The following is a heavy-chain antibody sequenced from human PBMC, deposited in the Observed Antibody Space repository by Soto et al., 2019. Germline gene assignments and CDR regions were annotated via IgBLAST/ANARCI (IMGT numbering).Heavy chain of an antibody. CDR2: IYYSGSK. CDR1: GDSINNGDCY. J-gene: IGHJ3*02. D-gene: IGHD4-17*01. CDR3: AREKEDDSGDYNAFDI. V-gene: IGHV4-30-4*01. Sequence: SETLSLTCTVSGDSINNGDCYWSWLRQLPGKGLEWIGYIYYSGSKYYNPSLKSRVSMSVDTSKNHFSLNLTSVTAADTAVYYCAREKEDDSGDYNAFDIWGQGTVVTVSS.